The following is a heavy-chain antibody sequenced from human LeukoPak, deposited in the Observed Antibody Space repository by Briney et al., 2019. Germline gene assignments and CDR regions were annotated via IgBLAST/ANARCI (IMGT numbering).Heavy chain of an antibody. J-gene: IGHJ6*02. Sequence: GGSLRLSCAASGFTFSSYGMHWVRQGPGKGLEWVAVIWYDGSNKYYADSVKGRFTISRDNSKNTLYLQLNSLRAEDTAVYYCASRFRSGYFYGMDVWGQGTTVTVSS. CDR2: IWYDGSNK. V-gene: IGHV3-33*01. CDR1: GFTFSSYG. CDR3: ASRFRSGYFYGMDV. D-gene: IGHD6-19*01.